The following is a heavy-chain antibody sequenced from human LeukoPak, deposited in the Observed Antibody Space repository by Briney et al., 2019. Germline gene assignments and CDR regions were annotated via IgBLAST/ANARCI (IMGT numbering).Heavy chain of an antibody. Sequence: GGSLRLSCAASGFTFSIYAMTWVRQAPGKGLEWVSGISDSGRNTYYSDSVKGRFTISIDNSESTVYLQMNSLTAEDTAQYYCATGCVGSPNCQTTGYDHWGQGTLVTVSS. J-gene: IGHJ4*02. V-gene: IGHV3-23*01. CDR1: GFTFSIYA. D-gene: IGHD2-2*01. CDR3: ATGCVGSPNCQTTGYDH. CDR2: ISDSGRNT.